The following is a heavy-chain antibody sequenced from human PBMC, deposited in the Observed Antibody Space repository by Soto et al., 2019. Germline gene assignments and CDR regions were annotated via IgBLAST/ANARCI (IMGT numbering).Heavy chain of an antibody. J-gene: IGHJ5*02. D-gene: IGHD5-18*01. CDR2: ISYDGSNK. Sequence: PGGSLRLSCAASGFTFSSYAMHWVRQAPGKGLEWVAVISYDGSNKYYADSVKGRFTISRDNSKNTLYLQMNSLRAEDTAVYYCARDEDTAMVITPPVAWGQGTLVTVSS. CDR1: GFTFSSYA. CDR3: ARDEDTAMVITPPVA. V-gene: IGHV3-30-3*01.